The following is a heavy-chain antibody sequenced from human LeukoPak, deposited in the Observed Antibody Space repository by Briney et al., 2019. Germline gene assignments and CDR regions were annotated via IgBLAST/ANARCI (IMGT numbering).Heavy chain of an antibody. J-gene: IGHJ6*02. Sequence: PGGSVSVSCAASGFTFSNYAMHWVRLAPGKGLECVCVINGRGDYTYYADSVKGRFTISRDKSKNTLHLQMGSLRAEDMALYFCARDLRVEPTPGYYGLDVWGQGTTVTVSS. CDR3: ARDLRVEPTPGYYGLDV. D-gene: IGHD1-1*01. CDR1: GFTFSNYA. CDR2: INGRGDYT. V-gene: IGHV3-64*02.